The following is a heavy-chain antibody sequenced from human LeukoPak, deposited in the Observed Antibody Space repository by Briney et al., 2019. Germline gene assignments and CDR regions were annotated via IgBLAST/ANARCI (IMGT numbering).Heavy chain of an antibody. CDR2: ISGSGSNK. D-gene: IGHD6-19*01. Sequence: GGYLRRSCAAYGFTFSDYFMTWIPQAPGNGREWGSYISGSGSNKYYAVSVKGRFTISRDNAKSSLYLQMNSLRVEDTAVYYCATSQSSVAGIVGDWGQGTLVTVSS. J-gene: IGHJ4*02. CDR3: ATSQSSVAGIVGD. CDR1: GFTFSDYF. V-gene: IGHV3-11*04.